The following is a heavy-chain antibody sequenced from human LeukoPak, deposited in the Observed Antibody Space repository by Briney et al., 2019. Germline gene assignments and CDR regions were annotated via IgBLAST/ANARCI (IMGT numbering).Heavy chain of an antibody. J-gene: IGHJ4*02. D-gene: IGHD2-2*01. CDR3: ARDHRVAAAFDY. Sequence: GGSLRLSCAASGFTFSSYDIPWVRQAPGKGLEWVSSISANGGSTYYADSVKGRLTISRADPKSTVDLQMNSLRAEDTALYYCARDHRVAAAFDYWGQGALVTVSS. CDR1: GFTFSSYD. V-gene: IGHV3-23*01. CDR2: ISANGGST.